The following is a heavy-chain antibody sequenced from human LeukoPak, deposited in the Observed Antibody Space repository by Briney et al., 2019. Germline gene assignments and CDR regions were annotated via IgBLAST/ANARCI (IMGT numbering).Heavy chain of an antibody. V-gene: IGHV3-23*01. CDR1: GFTFSSYA. Sequence: GGSLRLSCAASGFTFSSYAMTWVRQAPGKGLEWVSAISGNGGSTNYADSVKGRFTISRDNSKNTLYLQMNSLRAEDTAVYYCAKEYYDFWSGYPHDYWGQGTLVTVSS. J-gene: IGHJ4*02. CDR2: ISGNGGST. CDR3: AKEYYDFWSGYPHDY. D-gene: IGHD3-3*01.